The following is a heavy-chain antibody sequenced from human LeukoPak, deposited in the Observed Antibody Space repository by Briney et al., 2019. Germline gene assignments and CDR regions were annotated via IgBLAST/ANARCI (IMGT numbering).Heavy chain of an antibody. CDR3: AKGTYGSGVLGWFDP. CDR2: ISWNSGSI. CDR1: GFTFDDYA. Sequence: PGGSLRLFCAASGFTFDDYAMHWVRHAPGKGLEWVSGISWNSGSIGYADSVKGRFTISRDNAKNSLYLQMNSLRAEDTALYYCAKGTYGSGVLGWFDPWGQGTLVTVSS. V-gene: IGHV3-9*01. J-gene: IGHJ5*02. D-gene: IGHD3-10*01.